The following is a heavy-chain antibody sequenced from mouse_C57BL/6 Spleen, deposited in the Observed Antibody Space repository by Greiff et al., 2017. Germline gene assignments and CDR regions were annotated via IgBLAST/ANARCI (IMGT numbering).Heavy chain of an antibody. CDR1: GFTFSDYG. V-gene: IGHV5-17*01. D-gene: IGHD1-1*02. CDR3: AGAGGYEGFAY. J-gene: IGHJ3*01. Sequence: VQLKESGGGLVKPGGSLKLSCAASGFTFSDYGMHWVRQAPEKGLEWVAYISSGSSTTYYADTVKGRFTISTDNANNTLFLQMTSLRSEDTAMYYGAGAGGYEGFAYWGQGTLVTVSA. CDR2: ISSGSSTT.